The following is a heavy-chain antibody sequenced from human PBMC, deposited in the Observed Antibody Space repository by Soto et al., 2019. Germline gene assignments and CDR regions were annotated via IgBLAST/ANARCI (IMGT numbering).Heavy chain of an antibody. Sequence: QVQLVQSGAEVKKPRSSVEVSCKASGGTFSSYAISWVRQAPGQGLEWMGGIIPIFGTANYAQKFQGRVTITADKSTSTAYMELSSLRSEDTAVYYCARSTLDSSGWYGFDYWGQGTLVTVSS. J-gene: IGHJ4*02. CDR3: ARSTLDSSGWYGFDY. CDR2: IIPIFGTA. D-gene: IGHD6-19*01. V-gene: IGHV1-69*06. CDR1: GGTFSSYA.